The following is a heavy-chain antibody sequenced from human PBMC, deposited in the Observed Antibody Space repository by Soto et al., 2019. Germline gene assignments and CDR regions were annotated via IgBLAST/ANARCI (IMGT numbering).Heavy chain of an antibody. J-gene: IGHJ4*02. CDR1: GYNFANYW. CDR3: ARHVYYDVLKKNY. V-gene: IGHV5-51*01. D-gene: IGHD3-9*01. Sequence: GESLKISCKGSGYNFANYWIGWVRQIPWKGLEWMGIIYPGNSDTRYSPSFQGQVTISADTSTSTAYLEWSSLKASDTAIYYCARHVYYDVLKKNYWGQGTLVTVSS. CDR2: IYPGNSDT.